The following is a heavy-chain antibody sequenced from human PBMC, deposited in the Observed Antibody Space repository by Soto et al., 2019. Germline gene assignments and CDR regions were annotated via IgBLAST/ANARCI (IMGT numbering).Heavy chain of an antibody. Sequence: EVQLVESGGGLVQPGRSLRLSCAASGFIFDDYAMHWVRQAPGKGLEWVSVISGNSGSLGYADSVKGRFTISRDNAKNAPYLQMNSLRAEDTALYYCAKDRYSSSAYYYDGMDAWGQGTTVTVSS. J-gene: IGHJ6*02. CDR3: AKDRYSSSAYYYDGMDA. CDR1: GFIFDDYA. D-gene: IGHD6-6*01. CDR2: ISGNSGSL. V-gene: IGHV3-9*01.